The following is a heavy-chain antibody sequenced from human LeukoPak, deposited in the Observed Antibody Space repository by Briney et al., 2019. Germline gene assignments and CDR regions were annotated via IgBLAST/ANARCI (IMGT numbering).Heavy chain of an antibody. J-gene: IGHJ4*02. Sequence: GASVKVSCKASGYRFTSFGVSWVRQAPGQGLEWMGWISAYNGNTNYAQKLQGRVTMTTDTSTSTAYMELRSLRSDDTAVYYCASDNRYYGSGSHFDYWGQGTVVTVSS. CDR1: GYRFTSFG. V-gene: IGHV1-18*01. D-gene: IGHD3-10*01. CDR3: ASDNRYYGSGSHFDY. CDR2: ISAYNGNT.